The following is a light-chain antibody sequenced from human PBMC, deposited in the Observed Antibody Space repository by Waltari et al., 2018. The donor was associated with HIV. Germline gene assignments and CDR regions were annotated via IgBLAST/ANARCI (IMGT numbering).Light chain of an antibody. CDR1: QTVNTY. CDR3: QQRTDSIT. J-gene: IGKJ4*01. Sequence: EIVLTQSPATLSLSPGERATLFCRASQTVNTYLAWYQQKPGQAPGLVIDDASTRATGVPARFRGSGSGTDFTLTISSLEPDDVAVYYCQQRTDSITFGGGTKVEIK. CDR2: DAS. V-gene: IGKV3-11*01.